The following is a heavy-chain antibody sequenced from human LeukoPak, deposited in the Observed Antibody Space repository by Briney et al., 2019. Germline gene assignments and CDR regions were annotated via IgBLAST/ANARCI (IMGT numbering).Heavy chain of an antibody. Sequence: GGSLRLSCAASGFTFSSPWMHWVRQAPGKGLVWVSRINSDGSATAYADSVKGRFTISRDDAENTLYLQMNSLRAEDTAVYYCARGTAGYHSSYFDYWGQGTLVTVSS. J-gene: IGHJ4*02. CDR2: INSDGSAT. CDR3: ARGTAGYHSSYFDY. V-gene: IGHV3-74*01. CDR1: GFTFSSPW. D-gene: IGHD3-16*02.